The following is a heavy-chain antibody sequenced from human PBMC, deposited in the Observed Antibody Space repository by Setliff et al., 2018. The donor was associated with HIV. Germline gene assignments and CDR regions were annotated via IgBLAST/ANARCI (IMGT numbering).Heavy chain of an antibody. Sequence: ASVKVSCKASGYSFTGYYMHWVRQAPGQGPEWMGWMNVNSDYREYVQKFQGRVTMTRDTSISTAYMELTRLRSGDTAVYYCTREGVVLAAIPERWFDPWGQGTLVTVSS. CDR3: TREGVVLAAIPERWFDP. V-gene: IGHV1-2*02. J-gene: IGHJ5*02. CDR2: MNVNSDYR. D-gene: IGHD2-15*01. CDR1: GYSFTGYY.